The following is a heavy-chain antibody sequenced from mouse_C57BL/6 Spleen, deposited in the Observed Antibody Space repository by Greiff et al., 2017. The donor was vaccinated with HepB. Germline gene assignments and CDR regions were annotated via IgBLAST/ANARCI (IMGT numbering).Heavy chain of an antibody. CDR3: ARETTVDYAMDY. CDR2: ISSGSSTI. D-gene: IGHD1-1*01. J-gene: IGHJ4*01. Sequence: EVKVVESGGGLVKPGGSLKLSCAASGFTFSDYGMHWVRQAPEKGLEWVAYISSGSSTIYYADTVKGRFTISRDNAKNTLFLQMTSLRSEDTAMYYCARETTVDYAMDYWGQGTSVTVSS. CDR1: GFTFSDYG. V-gene: IGHV5-17*01.